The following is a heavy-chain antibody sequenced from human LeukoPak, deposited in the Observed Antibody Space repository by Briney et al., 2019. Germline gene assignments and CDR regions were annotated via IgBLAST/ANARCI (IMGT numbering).Heavy chain of an antibody. CDR3: ARSIHITMVRGVIISDAFDI. V-gene: IGHV1-3*01. J-gene: IGHJ3*02. D-gene: IGHD3-10*01. Sequence: GASVKVSCKASGYTFTSYAMHWVRQAPGQRLEWMGWINAGNGNTKYSQKFQGRVTITRDTSASTAYMELSSLRSEDTAVYYCARSIHITMVRGVIISDAFDIWGQGTMVTVSS. CDR2: INAGNGNT. CDR1: GYTFTSYA.